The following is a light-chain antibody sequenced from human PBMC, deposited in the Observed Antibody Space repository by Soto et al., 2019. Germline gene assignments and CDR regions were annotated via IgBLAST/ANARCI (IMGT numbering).Light chain of an antibody. V-gene: IGKV3-20*01. Sequence: EIVLTQFPGTLSLSPGEGATLSCRASQSVSSGYLAWYQQKPGQAPRLLIYGASSRATGIPDRFSGSGSGTDFTLTISRLDPEDFAVYYCQQYGSSPFTLGPGTKVDIK. CDR3: QQYGSSPFT. J-gene: IGKJ3*01. CDR1: QSVSSGY. CDR2: GAS.